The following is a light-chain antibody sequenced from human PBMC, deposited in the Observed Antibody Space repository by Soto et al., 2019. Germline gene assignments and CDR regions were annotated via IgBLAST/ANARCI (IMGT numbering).Light chain of an antibody. J-gene: IGKJ5*01. Sequence: EIVLTQSPATLSLSPGERATLSCRASETIRGLLAWYQQRPGQPPRLLIYDTSNRATGIPARFSGSGSGTDFTPTFSGLEFVDLGVDYRQQRHNSPITFCQGTRPAIK. CDR2: DTS. V-gene: IGKV3-11*01. CDR3: QQRHNSPIT. CDR1: ETIRGL.